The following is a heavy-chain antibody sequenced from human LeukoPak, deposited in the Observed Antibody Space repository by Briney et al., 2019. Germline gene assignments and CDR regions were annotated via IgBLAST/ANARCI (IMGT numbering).Heavy chain of an antibody. CDR2: IYPGDSDT. J-gene: IGHJ4*02. CDR3: ARANYGDYDY. V-gene: IGHV5-51*01. Sequence: KGGGSLKISCQGSGSRFTSYWIDWARQLPGKGLEWMGIIYPGDSDTRYSPSFQGQVTISADKSISTAYLQWSSLKASDTAMYYCARANYGDYDYWGQGTLVTVSS. D-gene: IGHD4-17*01. CDR1: GSRFTSYW.